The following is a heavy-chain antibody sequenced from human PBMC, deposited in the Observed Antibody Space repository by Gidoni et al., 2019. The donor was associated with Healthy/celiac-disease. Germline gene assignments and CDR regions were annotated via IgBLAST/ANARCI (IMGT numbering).Heavy chain of an antibody. J-gene: IGHJ6*02. Sequence: QVQLVQSGAEVKKPGSSVKVSCKASGGTFSSSAISGVRQAPGQGLEWMGRIIPILGIANYAQKFQGRVTITADKSTSTAYMELSSLRSEDTAVYYCASCCSGSYYPDGYYYYGMDVWGQGTTVTVSS. CDR2: IIPILGIA. CDR3: ASCCSGSYYPDGYYYYGMDV. D-gene: IGHD3-10*02. CDR1: GGTFSSSA. V-gene: IGHV1-69*04.